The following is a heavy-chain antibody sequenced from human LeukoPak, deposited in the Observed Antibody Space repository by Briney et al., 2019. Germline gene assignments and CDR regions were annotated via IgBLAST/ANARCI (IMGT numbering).Heavy chain of an antibody. CDR2: IWYDGSNK. V-gene: IGHV3-33*01. CDR3: ARGGPYYYGSGSKYNWFDP. Sequence: PGGSLRLSCAASGFTFSSYGMHWVRQAPGKGLEWVAVIWYDGSNKYYADSVKGRFTISRDNSKNTLYLQMNSLRAEDTAVYYCARGGPYYYGSGSKYNWFDPWGQGTLVTVSS. CDR1: GFTFSSYG. D-gene: IGHD3-10*01. J-gene: IGHJ5*02.